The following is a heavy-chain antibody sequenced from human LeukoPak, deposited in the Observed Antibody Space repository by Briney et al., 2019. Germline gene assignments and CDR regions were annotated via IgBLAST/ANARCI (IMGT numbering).Heavy chain of an antibody. CDR3: ARVYSGTYYWDLDF. D-gene: IGHD1-26*01. CDR1: GFTFSDYW. Sequence: GGSLRLSCAASGFTFSDYWMHWVRQAPGKGLVWVSRINSDGSSTTYADSVKGRFTISRDNAKNTLYLQMNSLRAEDTALYYCARVYSGTYYWDLDFWGQGTLVSASS. CDR2: INSDGSST. V-gene: IGHV3-74*01. J-gene: IGHJ4*02.